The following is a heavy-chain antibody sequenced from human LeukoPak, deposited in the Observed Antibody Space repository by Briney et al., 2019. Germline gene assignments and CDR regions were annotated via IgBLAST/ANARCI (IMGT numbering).Heavy chain of an antibody. D-gene: IGHD2-21*02. V-gene: IGHV3-73*01. J-gene: IGHJ3*02. CDR3: TSPHIVVVTASDAFDI. CDR2: IINKAKSYAT. Sequence: GESRKISCAASGFTFRGSAMHWVRQASGEGVEWVGRIINKAKSYATAYAASVKGRFTISRDDSKNTAYLQMNSLKTEDTAVHYCTSPHIVVVTASDAFDIWGQGTMVTVSS. CDR1: GFTFRGSA.